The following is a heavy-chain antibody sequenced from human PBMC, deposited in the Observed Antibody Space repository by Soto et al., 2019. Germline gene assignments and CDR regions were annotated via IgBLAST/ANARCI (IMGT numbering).Heavy chain of an antibody. J-gene: IGHJ4*02. CDR1: GYTFTSFP. Sequence: QVQLVQSGAEVKKPGASVKVSCKASGYTFTSFPIHWVRQAPGQRLEWMGWINPGNDNTRYSQKLQGRVTITRDTSASTADMELSSLRSEDTAVEYCARCGYSSGPDYWGQGTLVTVSS. CDR2: INPGNDNT. CDR3: ARCGYSSGPDY. D-gene: IGHD6-19*01. V-gene: IGHV1-3*01.